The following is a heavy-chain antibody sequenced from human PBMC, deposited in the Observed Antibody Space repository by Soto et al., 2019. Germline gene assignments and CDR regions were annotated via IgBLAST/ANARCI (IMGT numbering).Heavy chain of an antibody. CDR1: GFTFSSHG. V-gene: IGHV3-33*08. CDR3: ARGGRSLPQPLDC. D-gene: IGHD1-26*01. Sequence: QVQLVESGGGVVQPGRSLTLSCAASGFTFSSHGMHWVRQAPGKGLEWLAIIWYDGSNKYYADSVKGRFTISRDNSKNPLSLQMNNLRVEDTGVYYCARGGRSLPQPLDCWGQGTLVTVSS. CDR2: IWYDGSNK. J-gene: IGHJ4*02.